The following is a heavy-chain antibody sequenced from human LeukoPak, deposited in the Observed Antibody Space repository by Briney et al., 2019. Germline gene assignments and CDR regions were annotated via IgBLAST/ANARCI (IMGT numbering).Heavy chain of an antibody. Sequence: SETLSLTCTVSGYSISSGYYWGWIRQPPGKGLEWIGSIYHSGSTYYNPSLKSRVTISVDTSKNHFSLKLTSVTAADTAVYYCARASERGIISYFDYWGQGTLVTVSS. CDR2: IYHSGST. CDR3: ARASERGIISYFDY. CDR1: GYSISSGYY. V-gene: IGHV4-38-2*02. D-gene: IGHD2/OR15-2a*01. J-gene: IGHJ4*02.